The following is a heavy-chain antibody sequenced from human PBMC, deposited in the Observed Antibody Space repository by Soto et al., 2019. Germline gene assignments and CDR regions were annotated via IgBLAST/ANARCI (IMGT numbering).Heavy chain of an antibody. CDR3: ARVGGYGMDV. CDR1: GYSISSGYY. Sequence: SETLSLTCAVSGYSISSGYYWGWIRQPPGKGLEWIGSIYHSGSTYYNPSLKSRVTISVDTSKNQFSLKLSSVTAADTAVYYCARVGGYGMDVWGQGTTVTVSS. D-gene: IGHD3-10*01. CDR2: IYHSGST. J-gene: IGHJ6*02. V-gene: IGHV4-38-2*01.